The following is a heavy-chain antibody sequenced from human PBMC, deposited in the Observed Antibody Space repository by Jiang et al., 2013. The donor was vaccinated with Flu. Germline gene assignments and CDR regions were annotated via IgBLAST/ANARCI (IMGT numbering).Heavy chain of an antibody. Sequence: PGGSLRLSCAASGFTFSNYGIHWVRQAPGKGLEWVSAISGSGGSTYYADSVKGRFTISRDNSKNTLYLQMNSLRAEDTAVYYCAKSPVPGRQENKYGSGSYFDYWGQGTLVTVSS. CDR1: GFTFSNYG. D-gene: IGHD3-10*01. CDR3: AKSPVPGRQENKYGSGSYFDY. J-gene: IGHJ4*02. CDR2: ISGSGGST. V-gene: IGHV3-23*01.